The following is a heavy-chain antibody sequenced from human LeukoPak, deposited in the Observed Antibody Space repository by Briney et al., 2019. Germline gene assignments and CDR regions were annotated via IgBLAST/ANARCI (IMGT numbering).Heavy chain of an antibody. CDR2: INSDGSST. CDR3: ASDRYYGMDV. V-gene: IGHV3-74*01. J-gene: IGHJ6*02. CDR1: GFTFSGYW. Sequence: GGSLRLSCAASGFTFSGYWMHWVRQVPGKGLVWVSRINSDGSSTAYADSVKGRFTISRDNAKNTLYLQMNSLRVEDTAVYYCASDRYYGMDVWGQGTTVTVSS.